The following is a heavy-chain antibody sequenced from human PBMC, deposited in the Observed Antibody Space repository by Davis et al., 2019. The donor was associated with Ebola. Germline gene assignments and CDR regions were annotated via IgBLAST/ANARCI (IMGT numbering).Heavy chain of an antibody. J-gene: IGHJ4*02. CDR1: GDTFSTNS. D-gene: IGHD3-3*01. Sequence: SSVKVSCNASGDTFSTNSVTWVRQASGQGLEWTGELTPLFATPCYSQKFQVSVTITADESTATAYMELSGLGSEDSAIYYCATAENSFGVVLRHYFESWGQGTLVTVSS. V-gene: IGHV1-69*13. CDR3: ATAENSFGVVLRHYFES. CDR2: LTPLFATP.